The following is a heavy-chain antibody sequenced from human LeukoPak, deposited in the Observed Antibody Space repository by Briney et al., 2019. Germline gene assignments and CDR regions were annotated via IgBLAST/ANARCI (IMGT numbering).Heavy chain of an antibody. Sequence: PGGSLRLSCAASGFTFDDYAMHWVRQAPGKGLEWVSLISWDGGSTYYADSVKGRFTISRDNSKNSLYLQMNSLRAEDTALYYCAKDSIYYGSGSDYGVLDYWGQGTLVTVSS. CDR1: GFTFDDYA. V-gene: IGHV3-43D*03. D-gene: IGHD3-10*01. CDR3: AKDSIYYGSGSDYGVLDY. CDR2: ISWDGGST. J-gene: IGHJ4*02.